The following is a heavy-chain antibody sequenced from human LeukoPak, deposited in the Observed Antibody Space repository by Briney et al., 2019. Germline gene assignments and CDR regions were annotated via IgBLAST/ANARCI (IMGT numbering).Heavy chain of an antibody. J-gene: IGHJ3*02. CDR1: GFTFSSYS. CDR3: ARGDDFWGERNAFDI. D-gene: IGHD3-3*01. Sequence: KTGGSLRLSCAVSGFTFSSYSMHWVRQAPGKGLEWVSCVTTDGRYIFYADSVKGRFTISRDDAKNSLYLQMNSLRAEDTALYYCARGDDFWGERNAFDIWGQGTMVTVSS. CDR2: VTTDGRYI. V-gene: IGHV3-21*01.